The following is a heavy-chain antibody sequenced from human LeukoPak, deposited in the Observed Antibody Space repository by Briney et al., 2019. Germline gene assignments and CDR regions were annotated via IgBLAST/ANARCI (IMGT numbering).Heavy chain of an antibody. D-gene: IGHD6-19*01. CDR2: FDSEYGET. V-gene: IGHV1-24*01. J-gene: IGHJ4*02. CDR1: GYTLTELS. Sequence: ASVKVSCKVSGYTLTELSMHWVRQAPGKGLEWMGGFDSEYGETIYAEKFQGRVTRTKETSTDTAYMELSSLRSEDTAVYYCATSLAVAGLLFDYWGQGTLVTVSS. CDR3: ATSLAVAGLLFDY.